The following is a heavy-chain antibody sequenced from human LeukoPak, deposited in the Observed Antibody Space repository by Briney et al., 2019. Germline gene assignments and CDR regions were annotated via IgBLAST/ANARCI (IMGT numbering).Heavy chain of an antibody. V-gene: IGHV3-30-3*01. D-gene: IGHD1-26*01. Sequence: PGTSLRLSCAASGFTFSTYAIHWVRQAPGKGLEWVTVISFDGNNKYYADSVRGRFTISRDNSKNTVYLQMNSLRTEDTAIYYCAKDRAPGGNYYDFSDWGQGTLATVSS. CDR2: ISFDGNNK. CDR1: GFTFSTYA. J-gene: IGHJ4*02. CDR3: AKDRAPGGNYYDFSD.